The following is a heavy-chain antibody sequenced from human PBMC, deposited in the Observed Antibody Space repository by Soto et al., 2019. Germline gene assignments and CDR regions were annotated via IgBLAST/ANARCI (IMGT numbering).Heavy chain of an antibody. Sequence: SETLSLTCTVSGGSIISYYWSWIRQPPWKGLEWIGYIYYSGSTNYNPSLKSRVTISVDTSKNQFSLKLSSVTAADTAVYYCARNYDCIGYIRFNDFDICGQETMLTISS. J-gene: IGHJ3*02. CDR2: IYYSGST. D-gene: IGHD3-22*01. V-gene: IGHV4-59*08. CDR1: GGSIISYY. CDR3: ARNYDCIGYIRFNDFDI.